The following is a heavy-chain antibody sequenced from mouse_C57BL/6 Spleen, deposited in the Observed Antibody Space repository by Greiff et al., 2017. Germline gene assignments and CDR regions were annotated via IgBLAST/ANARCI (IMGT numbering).Heavy chain of an antibody. CDR1: GYAFSSYW. D-gene: IGHD1-1*01. CDR3: AREMIYYYGSSYGWFAY. J-gene: IGHJ3*01. CDR2: IYPGDGDT. Sequence: QVQLQQSGAELVKPGASVKISCKASGYAFSSYWMNWVKQRPGKGLEWIGQIYPGDGDTNYNGKFKGKATLTADKSSSTAYMQLSSLTSEDSAVYFCAREMIYYYGSSYGWFAYWGQGTLVTVSA. V-gene: IGHV1-80*01.